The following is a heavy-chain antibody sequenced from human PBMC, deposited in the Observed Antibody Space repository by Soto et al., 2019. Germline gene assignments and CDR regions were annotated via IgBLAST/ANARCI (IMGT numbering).Heavy chain of an antibody. V-gene: IGHV3-23*01. Sequence: EVRLLESGGGLVKPGGSLRLSCATSELTVSNYAMSWVRQAPGGGLEWVSSMSGSSSTTYYADSARGRFTISRDRSKNTLYLQMSSLRAEDTALNSCAKTHERELPRVIDFWGQGTLVTVAS. CDR2: MSGSSSTT. J-gene: IGHJ4*02. CDR3: AKTHERELPRVIDF. CDR1: ELTVSNYA. D-gene: IGHD1-7*01.